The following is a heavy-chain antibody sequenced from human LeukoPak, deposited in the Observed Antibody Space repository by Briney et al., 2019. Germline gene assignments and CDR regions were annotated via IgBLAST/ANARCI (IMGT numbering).Heavy chain of an antibody. Sequence: SETLSLTCTVSGGSISSSSYYWGWIRQPPGKGLEWIGSIYSTGFTNYNPSLKSRVTISLDTSKNEFSLNLRSVTAADTATYYCARGTATLDYWAQGTLVAVSS. V-gene: IGHV4-39*07. CDR1: GGSISSSSYY. CDR2: IYSTGFT. J-gene: IGHJ4*02. CDR3: ARGTATLDY. D-gene: IGHD5-24*01.